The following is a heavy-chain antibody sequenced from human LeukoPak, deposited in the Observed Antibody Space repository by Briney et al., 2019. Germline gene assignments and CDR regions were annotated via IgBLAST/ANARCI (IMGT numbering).Heavy chain of an antibody. CDR2: ISGSGGST. V-gene: IGHV3-23*01. Sequence: GGSLRLSCTASGFTFSSYAVSWVRQAPGKGLEWVSAISGSGGSTYYADSVKGRFTISRDNSKNMLYLQMNSLRAEDTAVYYCAREASYGYWFDPWGQGTLVTVSS. D-gene: IGHD5-18*01. CDR3: AREASYGYWFDP. CDR1: GFTFSSYA. J-gene: IGHJ5*02.